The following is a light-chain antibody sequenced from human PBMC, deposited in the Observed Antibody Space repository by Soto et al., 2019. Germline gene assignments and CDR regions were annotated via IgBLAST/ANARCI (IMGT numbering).Light chain of an antibody. CDR1: QSVSSSTY. Sequence: EIFLTHARSSLSLSTLEIATFPRKVSQSVSSSTYLAWYQQKPGQAPRLLIYDASSRATGIPDRFSGSGSGTDFTLTISRLEPEDFALYYCQQYGSSPITFGQGTRLEIK. CDR2: DAS. V-gene: IGKV3-20*01. CDR3: QQYGSSPIT. J-gene: IGKJ5*01.